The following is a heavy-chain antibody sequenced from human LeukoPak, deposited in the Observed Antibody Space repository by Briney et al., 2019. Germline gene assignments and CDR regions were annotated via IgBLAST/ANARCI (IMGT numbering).Heavy chain of an antibody. J-gene: IGHJ5*02. Sequence: ASVKVSCKASGYTFTSYYMHWVRQAPGQGLEWMGIINPSGGSTSYAQKFQGRVTMTRDMSTSTVYMELSSLRSEDTAVYYCARDYYYGSGGLNGFDPWGQGTLVTVSS. CDR3: ARDYYYGSGGLNGFDP. D-gene: IGHD3-10*01. CDR1: GYTFTSYY. CDR2: INPSGGST. V-gene: IGHV1-46*01.